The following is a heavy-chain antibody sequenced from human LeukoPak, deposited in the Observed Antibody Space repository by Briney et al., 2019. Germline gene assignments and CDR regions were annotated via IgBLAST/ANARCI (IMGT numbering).Heavy chain of an antibody. CDR3: ATDTLSYDILTGYYFDY. D-gene: IGHD3-9*01. J-gene: IGHJ4*02. Sequence: PGGSLRLSCAASGFTFSSYAMSWVRQAPGKGLEWVSAISGSGGSTYYADSEKGRFTISRDNSKNTLYLQMNSLRAEDTAVYYCATDTLSYDILTGYYFDYWGQGTLVTVFS. V-gene: IGHV3-23*01. CDR2: ISGSGGST. CDR1: GFTFSSYA.